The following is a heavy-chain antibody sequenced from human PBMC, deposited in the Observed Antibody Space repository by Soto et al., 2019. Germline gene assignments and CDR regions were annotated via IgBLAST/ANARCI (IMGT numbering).Heavy chain of an antibody. CDR1: GFTFSSYA. V-gene: IGHV3-23*01. J-gene: IGHJ5*02. CDR2: ISGSGGST. CDR3: AKDSLDIVVVVAATRSPKDWFDP. Sequence: ESGGGLVQPGGSLRLSCAASGFTFSSYAMSWVRQAPGKGLEWVSAISGSGGSTYYADSVKGRFTISRDNSKNTLYLQMNSLRAEDTAVYYCAKDSLDIVVVVAATRSPKDWFDPWGQGTLVTVSS. D-gene: IGHD2-15*01.